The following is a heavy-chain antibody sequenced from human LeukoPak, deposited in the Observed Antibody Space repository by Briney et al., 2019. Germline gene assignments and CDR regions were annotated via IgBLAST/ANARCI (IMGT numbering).Heavy chain of an antibody. D-gene: IGHD3-10*01. CDR3: ARGVYYGSGSYYAGSAFDI. J-gene: IGHJ3*02. V-gene: IGHV4-4*07. CDR2: IYTSVST. CDR1: VGSISSYY. Sequence: SETLSLTCTVPVGSISSYYWSWIPQPAGKGLEWIGRIYTSVSTNYNPSLKSRVTMSVDTSTNQFSLKLSSVTAADTAVYYCARGVYYGSGSYYAGSAFDIWGEGTMVTVSS.